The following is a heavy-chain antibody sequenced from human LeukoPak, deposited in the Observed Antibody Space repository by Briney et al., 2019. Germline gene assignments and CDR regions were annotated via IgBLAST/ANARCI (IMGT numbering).Heavy chain of an antibody. CDR2: IYHSGST. CDR1: GYSIRSGYY. D-gene: IGHD5-18*01. V-gene: IGHV4-38-2*01. CDR3: AVNSYAKDAFDI. J-gene: IGHJ3*02. Sequence: SETLSLTCAVSGYSIRSGYYWGWIRQPPGKGREWIGSIYHSGSTYYNPSLKSRVTISVDTSKNQFSLKLSSVTAADTAVYYCAVNSYAKDAFDIWGQGTMVTVSS.